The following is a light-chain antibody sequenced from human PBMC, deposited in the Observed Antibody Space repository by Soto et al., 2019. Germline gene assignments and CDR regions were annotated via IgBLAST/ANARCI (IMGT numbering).Light chain of an antibody. CDR1: QSVSSSY. J-gene: IGKJ4*01. V-gene: IGKV3-20*01. Sequence: EIVLTQSPGTLSLSPGARATLSCRASQSVSSSYLAWYQQKPGQAPRLLIYGASSRATGIQDRFSGSGSGTDFTITISRLEPEDFAVYYWQQYGSSPLTFGGGTKVEIK. CDR3: QQYGSSPLT. CDR2: GAS.